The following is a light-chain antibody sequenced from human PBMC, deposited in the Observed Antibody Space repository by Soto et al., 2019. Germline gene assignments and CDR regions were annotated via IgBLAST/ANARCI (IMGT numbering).Light chain of an antibody. V-gene: IGKV3-15*01. CDR1: QRLVGN. Sequence: EIVMTQSPATMSVSPGERATLSCRASQRLVGNLAWFQHKPGQAPILLLYEAFTRATGVPARFSGSGSRTDGTLTISVLQSEDAAIYYCQQYQTWRRTFGPGTRVEVK. CDR2: EAF. J-gene: IGKJ1*01. CDR3: QQYQTWRRT.